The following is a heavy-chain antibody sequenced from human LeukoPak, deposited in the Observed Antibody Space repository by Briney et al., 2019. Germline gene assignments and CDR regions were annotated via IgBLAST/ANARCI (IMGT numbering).Heavy chain of an antibody. CDR3: ARDIEGRGYFDY. J-gene: IGHJ4*02. V-gene: IGHV4-31*03. D-gene: IGHD1-26*01. CDR1: GDSISNGGYY. CDR2: IYYNGNT. Sequence: SETLSLTCTVSGDSISNGGYYWSWARRRPGKGLEWIGYIYYNGNTYYTPSLKSRVSVSVDTSKNQFSLKLSSVTAADTAVYYCARDIEGRGYFDYWGQGTLVTVSS.